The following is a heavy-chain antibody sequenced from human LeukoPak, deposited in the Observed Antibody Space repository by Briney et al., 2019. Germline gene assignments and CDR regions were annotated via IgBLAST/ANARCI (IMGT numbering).Heavy chain of an antibody. V-gene: IGHV1-46*01. CDR2: INPSGGST. J-gene: IGHJ4*02. Sequence: ASVKVSCKASGYTFTGYYMHWVRQAPGQGLEWMGIINPSGGSTSYAQKFQGRVTMTRDTSTSTVYMELSSLRSEDTAVYYCARDWGYCSGGSCPPSYYFDYWGQGTLVTVSS. CDR1: GYTFTGYY. CDR3: ARDWGYCSGGSCPPSYYFDY. D-gene: IGHD2-15*01.